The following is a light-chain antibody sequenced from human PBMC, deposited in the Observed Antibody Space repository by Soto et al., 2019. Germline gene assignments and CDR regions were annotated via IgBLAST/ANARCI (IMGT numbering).Light chain of an antibody. V-gene: IGKV3-11*01. Sequence: EIVLTQSPATLSLSPGDTATLPCRASQSVSSYLAWYQQKPGQAPRLLIYDASNRATGIPARFSGSGSGTDFTLTIGSLEPEDFAVYYCQQRSNWPRTFGQGTKVEIK. CDR3: QQRSNWPRT. J-gene: IGKJ2*01. CDR1: QSVSSY. CDR2: DAS.